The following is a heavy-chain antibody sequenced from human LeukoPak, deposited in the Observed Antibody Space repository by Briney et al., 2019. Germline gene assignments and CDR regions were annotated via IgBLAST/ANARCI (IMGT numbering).Heavy chain of an antibody. CDR3: AKDQWQAGGFDY. Sequence: GGSLRLSCAAFGFTFDEYGMHWVRQAPGKGPEWVSLISGDGGSTFYADSVKGRFTISRGNSKNSLYLQMNRLRTEDTALYYCAKDQWQAGGFDYWGQGTLVTVSS. J-gene: IGHJ4*02. CDR1: GFTFDEYG. CDR2: ISGDGGST. D-gene: IGHD6-19*01. V-gene: IGHV3-43*02.